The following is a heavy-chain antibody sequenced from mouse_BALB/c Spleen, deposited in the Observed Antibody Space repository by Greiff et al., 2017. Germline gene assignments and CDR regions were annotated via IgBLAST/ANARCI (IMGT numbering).Heavy chain of an antibody. V-gene: IGHV14-3*02. CDR1: GFNIKDTY. CDR2: IDPANGNT. D-gene: IGHD2-1*01. J-gene: IGHJ3*01. CDR3: ARGYGNYVWFAY. Sequence: VQLQQSGAELVKPGASVKLSCTASGFNIKDTYMHWVKQRPEQGLEWIGRIDPANGNTKYDPKFPGKATITADTSSNTAYLQLSSLTSEDTAVYYCARGYGNYVWFAYWGQGTLVTVSA.